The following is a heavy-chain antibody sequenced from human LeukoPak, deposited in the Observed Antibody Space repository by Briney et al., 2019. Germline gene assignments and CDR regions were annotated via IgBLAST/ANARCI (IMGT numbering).Heavy chain of an antibody. CDR2: ISGSGGST. J-gene: IGHJ4*02. CDR3: AKEGMNDYGDCWGSDY. CDR1: GFTFSSYA. Sequence: PGGSLRLSCAASGFTFSSYAMSWVRQAPGKGLEWVSAISGSGGSTYYADSVKGRFTISRDNSKNTLYLQMNSLRAEDTAVYYCAKEGMNDYGDCWGSDYWGQGTLVTVSS. V-gene: IGHV3-23*01. D-gene: IGHD4-17*01.